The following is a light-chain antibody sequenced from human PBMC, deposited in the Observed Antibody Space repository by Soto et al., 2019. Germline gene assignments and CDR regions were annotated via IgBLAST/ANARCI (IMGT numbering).Light chain of an antibody. Sequence: QSVLTHSPSASASLGASVKLTCTLSSGHSSYAIAWHQQQPEKAPRLLMKLNSDGSHNKGDGIPDRFSGSSSGAERYLTISSLQSEDEADYYCQTWGTGVWVFGGGTKLTVL. V-gene: IGLV4-69*01. CDR1: SGHSSYA. J-gene: IGLJ3*02. CDR2: LNSDGSH. CDR3: QTWGTGVWV.